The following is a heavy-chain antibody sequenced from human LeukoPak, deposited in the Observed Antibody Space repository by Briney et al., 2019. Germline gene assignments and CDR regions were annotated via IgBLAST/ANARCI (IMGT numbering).Heavy chain of an antibody. V-gene: IGHV4-4*02. J-gene: IGHJ4*02. Sequence: PSGTLSLTCAVSGGSTSRTNWWSWVRQSPGQGLEWIGEISLSGRTNYNPSLQSRVTMSLDESKNQLSLDLASVTAADTAVYYCSRESGAFSPFGYWGQGTLVTVHS. D-gene: IGHD1-26*01. CDR2: ISLSGRT. CDR3: SRESGAFSPFGY. CDR1: GGSTSRTNW.